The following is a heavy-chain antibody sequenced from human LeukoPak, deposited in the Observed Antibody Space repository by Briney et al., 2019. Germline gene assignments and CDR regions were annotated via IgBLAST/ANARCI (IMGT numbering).Heavy chain of an antibody. J-gene: IGHJ4*02. CDR3: AKDHQQSLVGGFDS. D-gene: IGHD6-19*01. CDR1: GFTFSSYA. V-gene: IGHV3-23*01. Sequence: GGSLRLSCAASGFTFSSYAMSWIRQAPGKGLEWASGISGRGIETYYADSVEGRFTISRDNSKNTLYLQLNSLRVEDTAVYYCAKDHQQSLVGGFDSWGQGTLVTVSS. CDR2: ISGRGIET.